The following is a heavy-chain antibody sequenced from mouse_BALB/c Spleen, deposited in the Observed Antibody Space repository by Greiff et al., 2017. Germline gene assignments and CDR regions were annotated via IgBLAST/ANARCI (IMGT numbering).Heavy chain of an antibody. CDR1: GFSLTSYD. CDR2: IWTGGGT. Sequence: VKLQESGPGLVAPSQSLSITCTVSGFSLTSYDISWIRQPPGKGLEWLGVIWTGGGTNYNSAFMSRLSISKDNSKSQVFLKMNSLQTDDTAIYYCVRDTPFTTSAMDYWGQGTSVTVSS. D-gene: IGHD1-1*01. CDR3: VRDTPFTTSAMDY. V-gene: IGHV2-9-2*01. J-gene: IGHJ4*01.